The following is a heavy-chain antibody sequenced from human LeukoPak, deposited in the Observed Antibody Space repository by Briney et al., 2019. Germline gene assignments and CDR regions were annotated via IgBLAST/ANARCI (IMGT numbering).Heavy chain of an antibody. V-gene: IGHV4-61*02. D-gene: IGHD2-2*01. J-gene: IGHJ5*02. CDR3: ARGDQKVRVPAPRGLNWFDP. Sequence: PSQTLSLTCTVSGGSISSGSYYWSWIRQPAGKGLEWIGRIYTSGSTNYNPSLKSRVTISVDTSKNQFSLKLSSVTAADTAVYYCARGDQKVRVPAPRGLNWFDPWGQGTLVTVSS. CDR1: GGSISSGSYY. CDR2: IYTSGST.